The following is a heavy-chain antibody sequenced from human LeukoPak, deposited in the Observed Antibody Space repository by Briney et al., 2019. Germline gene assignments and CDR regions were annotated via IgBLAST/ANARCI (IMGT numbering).Heavy chain of an antibody. J-gene: IGHJ4*02. CDR1: GFTFSSYA. CDR2: ISSNGGST. Sequence: HPGGSLRLSCSASGFTFSSYAMHWVRQASGKGLEYVSAISSNGGSTYYADSVKGRFTISRDNSKNTLYLQMSSLRAEDTAVYYCVKEGLEYYDFWSGYYYFDYWGQGTLVTVSS. CDR3: VKEGLEYYDFWSGYYYFDY. D-gene: IGHD3-3*01. V-gene: IGHV3-64D*09.